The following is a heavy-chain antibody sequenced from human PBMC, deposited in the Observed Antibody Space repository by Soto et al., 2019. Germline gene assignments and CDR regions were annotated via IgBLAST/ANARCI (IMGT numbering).Heavy chain of an antibody. J-gene: IGHJ6*03. CDR1: GGSISSYY. CDR3: ARGAKTITIFGVVPEYYYMDV. Sequence: PSETLSLTCTVSGGSISSYYWSWIRQPPGKGLEWIGYIYYSGSTNYNPSLKSRVTISVDTSKNQFSLKLSSVTAADTAVYYCARGAKTITIFGVVPEYYYMDVWGKGTTLTVSS. CDR2: IYYSGST. D-gene: IGHD3-3*01. V-gene: IGHV4-59*08.